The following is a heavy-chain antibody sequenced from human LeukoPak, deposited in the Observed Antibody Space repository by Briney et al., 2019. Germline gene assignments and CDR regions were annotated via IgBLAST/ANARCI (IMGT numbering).Heavy chain of an antibody. CDR1: GFTFSSYA. CDR2: ISGSGGRT. Sequence: GGSLRLSCAASGFTFSSYAMSWVRQAPGKGLEWVSAISGSGGRTYYADSVKGRFTISRGNSKNTLYLQINSLRAEDTAVYYCAKAYYDSSGIRYSDYWGQGTLVTVSS. D-gene: IGHD3-22*01. J-gene: IGHJ4*02. V-gene: IGHV3-23*01. CDR3: AKAYYDSSGIRYSDY.